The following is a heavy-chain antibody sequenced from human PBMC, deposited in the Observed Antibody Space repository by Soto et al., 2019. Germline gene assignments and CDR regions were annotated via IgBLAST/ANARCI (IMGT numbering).Heavy chain of an antibody. CDR2: ISSSGSTI. V-gene: IGHV3-11*01. D-gene: IGHD2-2*01. CDR1: GFTFSDYY. Sequence: GGSLRLSCAASGFTFSDYYMSWIRQAPGKGLEWVSYISSSGSTIYYADSVKGRFTISRDNAKNSLYLQMNSLRAEDTAVYYCARAIVVVPAQELLMDVWGKGTTVTVSS. CDR3: ARAIVVVPAQELLMDV. J-gene: IGHJ6*03.